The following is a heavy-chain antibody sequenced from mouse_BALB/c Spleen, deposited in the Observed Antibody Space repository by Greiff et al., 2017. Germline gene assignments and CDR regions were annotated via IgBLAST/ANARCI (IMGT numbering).Heavy chain of an antibody. V-gene: IGHV5-6-3*01. CDR3: AVHYYNY. CDR1: GFTFSSYG. J-gene: IGHJ2*01. D-gene: IGHD1-2*01. Sequence: DVKLVESGGGLVQPGGSLKLSCAASGFTFSSYGMSWVRQTPDKRLELVATINSNGGSTYYPDSVKGRFTISRDNAKNTLYLQMSSLKSEDTAMYYCAVHYYNYWGQGTTLTVSS. CDR2: INSNGGST.